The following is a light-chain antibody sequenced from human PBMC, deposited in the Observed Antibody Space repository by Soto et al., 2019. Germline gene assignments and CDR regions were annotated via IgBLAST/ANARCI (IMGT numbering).Light chain of an antibody. CDR2: DVP. J-gene: IGLJ2*01. CDR1: SSDIGRYNL. CDR3: CSHAGGGSVL. Sequence: QSALAQPASVSGSPGQSITISCTGTSSDIGRYNLVSWYQQYTGKAPKLVIYDVPKQPSGVSDRFSASKSGNTASLTISGLQAEDEGDYYCCSHAGGGSVLFGGGTKLTVL. V-gene: IGLV2-23*02.